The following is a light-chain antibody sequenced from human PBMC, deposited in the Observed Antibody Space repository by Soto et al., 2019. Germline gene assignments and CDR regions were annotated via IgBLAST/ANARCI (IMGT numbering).Light chain of an antibody. CDR3: QQRSNWKIT. CDR2: DAS. J-gene: IGKJ5*01. Sequence: EDVLTQSLGTLSLSPGERATLSCRASQSVSSYLAWYQQKPGQAPRLLIYDASNRATGIPARFSGSGSGTDFTLTISSLEPEDFAVYYCQQRSNWKITFGQGTRLEI. CDR1: QSVSSY. V-gene: IGKV3-11*01.